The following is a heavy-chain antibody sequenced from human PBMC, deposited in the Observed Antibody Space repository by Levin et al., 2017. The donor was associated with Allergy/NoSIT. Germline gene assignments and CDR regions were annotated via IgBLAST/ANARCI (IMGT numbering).Heavy chain of an antibody. CDR2: ISYDGSNK. V-gene: IGHV3-30-3*01. CDR3: ARDSSSDYGDYVALDY. Sequence: GGSLRLSCAASGFTFSSYAMHWVRQAPGKGLEWVAVISYDGSNKYYADSVKGRFTISRDNSKNTLYLQMNSLRAEDTAVYYCARDSSSDYGDYVALDYWGQGTLVTVSS. CDR1: GFTFSSYA. J-gene: IGHJ4*02. D-gene: IGHD4-17*01.